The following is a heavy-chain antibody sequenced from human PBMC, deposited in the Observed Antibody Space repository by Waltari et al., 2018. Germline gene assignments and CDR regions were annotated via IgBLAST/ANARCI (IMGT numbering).Heavy chain of an antibody. D-gene: IGHD7-27*01. Sequence: EVQLVESGGGLVKPGGSLRLSCAASGFNFSDFTMNWVRQSPGNGLEWISSISRSSTYIYYIDSVKGRFTISRDNAKNSLSLQMDSLRADDTAVYYCAPLTGKGFYWGLGTLVSVSS. CDR1: GFNFSDFT. V-gene: IGHV3-21*02. CDR2: ISRSSTYI. CDR3: APLTGKGFY. J-gene: IGHJ4*02.